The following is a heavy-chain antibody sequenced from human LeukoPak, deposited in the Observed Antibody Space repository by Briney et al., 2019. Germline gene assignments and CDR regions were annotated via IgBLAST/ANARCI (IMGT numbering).Heavy chain of an antibody. D-gene: IGHD1-26*01. J-gene: IGHJ4*02. CDR1: GGSINSSSYY. V-gene: IGHV4-39*01. CDR2: MYYDGST. Sequence: SETLSLTCSVSGGSINSSSYYWGWIRQPPGKGLEWIGSMYYDGSTYYNPSLKSRVTISVDTSKNQFSLKLTSVTAADTAVYFCARRSDSGSDDGEDYFDCWGQGTLVTVSS. CDR3: ARRSDSGSDDGEDYFDC.